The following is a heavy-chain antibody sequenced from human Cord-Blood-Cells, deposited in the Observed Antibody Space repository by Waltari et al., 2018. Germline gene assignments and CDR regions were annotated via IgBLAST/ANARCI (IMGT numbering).Heavy chain of an antibody. CDR2: INHRGST. D-gene: IGHD2-15*01. J-gene: IGHJ4*02. CDR1: GGSFSGYY. Sequence: QVQLQQWGAGLLKPSETLSLTCAVYGGSFSGYYWSWIRQPPGKGLEWIGEINHRGSTNYNPSLKSRVTISVDTSKNQFSLKLSSVPAADTAVYYCARGFSGSRDRLFDYWGQGTLVTVSS. V-gene: IGHV4-34*01. CDR3: ARGFSGSRDRLFDY.